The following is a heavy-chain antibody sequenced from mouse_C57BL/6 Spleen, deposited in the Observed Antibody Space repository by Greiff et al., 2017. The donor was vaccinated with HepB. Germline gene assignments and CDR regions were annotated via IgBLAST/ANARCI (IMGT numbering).Heavy chain of an antibody. CDR3: TRDYYGSRDWYFDV. CDR1: GFTFSSYA. CDR2: ISSGGDYI. D-gene: IGHD1-1*01. Sequence: EVKLEESGEGLVKPGGSLKLSCAASGFTFSSYAMSWVRQTPEKRLEWVAYISSGGDYIYYADTVKGRFTLSRDNARNTLYLQMSSLKSEDTAMYYCTRDYYGSRDWYFDVWGTGTTVTVSS. V-gene: IGHV5-9-1*02. J-gene: IGHJ1*03.